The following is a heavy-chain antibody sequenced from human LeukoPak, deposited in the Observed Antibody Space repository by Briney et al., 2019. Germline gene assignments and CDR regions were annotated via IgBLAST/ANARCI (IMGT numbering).Heavy chain of an antibody. Sequence: GGSLRLSCVASGFVFSSFGMHWVRQAPGKGLEWVAFIRYDGTTKFHADSLKGRFTISRDNSRNMLYLEMNSLRPEDTAVYHCAKISSHWGQGTLVTVSS. CDR3: AKISSH. CDR1: GFVFSSFG. V-gene: IGHV3-30*02. J-gene: IGHJ4*02. D-gene: IGHD3-3*02. CDR2: IRYDGTTK.